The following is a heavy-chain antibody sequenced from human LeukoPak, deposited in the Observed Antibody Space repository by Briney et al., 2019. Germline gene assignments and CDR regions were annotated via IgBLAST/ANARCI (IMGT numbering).Heavy chain of an antibody. CDR1: ESTFSSYS. D-gene: IGHD1-26*01. Sequence: PGGSLRLSCAASESTFSSYSMSWVRQAPGKGLQWVSFISSSSSTIYYADSVKGRFTISRDNAKNSLYLQVNSLRAEDTAVYYCARVYSSGYCFDCWGQGTLVTVSS. CDR3: ARVYSSGYCFDC. J-gene: IGHJ4*02. V-gene: IGHV3-48*01. CDR2: ISSSSSTI.